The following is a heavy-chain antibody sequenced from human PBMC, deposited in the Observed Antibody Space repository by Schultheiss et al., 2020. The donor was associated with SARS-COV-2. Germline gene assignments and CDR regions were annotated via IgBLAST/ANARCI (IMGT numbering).Heavy chain of an antibody. CDR2: ISSSSSTI. CDR3: ASTHDAFDI. J-gene: IGHJ3*02. CDR1: GFTFSSYA. V-gene: IGHV3-48*04. Sequence: GGSLRLSCAASGFTFSSYAMHWVRQAPGKGLEWVSYISSSSSTIYYADSVKGRFTISRDNAKNSLYLQMNSLRAEDTAVYYCASTHDAFDIWGQGTMVTVSS.